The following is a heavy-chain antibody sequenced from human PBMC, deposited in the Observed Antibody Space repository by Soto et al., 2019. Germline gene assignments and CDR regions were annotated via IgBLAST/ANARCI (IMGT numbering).Heavy chain of an antibody. CDR3: ARGGVSTRTFDY. V-gene: IGHV5-10-1*04. D-gene: IGHD3-3*01. CDR2: IDPGDSYT. CDR1: GYSFTSYW. J-gene: IGHJ4*02. Sequence: PGESLKISCKGSGYSFTSYWISWVRQMPGKGLEWMGRIDPGDSYTRYRPSFQGQVTISADKSISSAYLQWSSLRASDTAMYYCARGGVSTRTFDYWGQGTPVTVSS.